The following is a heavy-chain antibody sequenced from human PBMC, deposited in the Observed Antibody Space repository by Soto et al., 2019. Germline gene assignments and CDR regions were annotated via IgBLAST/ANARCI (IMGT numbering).Heavy chain of an antibody. CDR1: GFSFSDYE. CDR2: ISSSGGTI. V-gene: IGHV3-48*03. J-gene: IGHJ4*02. D-gene: IGHD2-15*01. Sequence: GGSLRLSCAASGFSFSDYEMNWVRQTPGKGLEWLSYISSSGGTIKYADSVKGRFTISRDNSKNTLYLQMTSLSSEDSAVYYCVKVSGYCTGGSCFSYFDYWGQGTPVTVSS. CDR3: VKVSGYCTGGSCFSYFDY.